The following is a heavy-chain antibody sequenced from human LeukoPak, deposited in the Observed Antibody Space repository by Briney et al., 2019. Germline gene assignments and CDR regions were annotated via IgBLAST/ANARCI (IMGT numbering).Heavy chain of an antibody. CDR3: AARFWSGYYSGGRAEYFQH. D-gene: IGHD3-3*01. V-gene: IGHV1-24*01. J-gene: IGHJ1*01. CDR1: GYTLTELS. CDR2: FDPEDGET. Sequence: ASVKVSCKVSGYTLTELSMHWVRQAPGKGLEWMGGFDPEDGETIYAQKFQGRVTMTEDTSTDTAYMELSSLRSEDTAVYYCAARFWSGYYSGGRAEYFQHWGQGTLVTDSS.